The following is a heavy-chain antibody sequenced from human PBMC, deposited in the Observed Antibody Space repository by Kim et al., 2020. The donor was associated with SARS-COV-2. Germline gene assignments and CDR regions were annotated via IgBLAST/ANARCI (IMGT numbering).Heavy chain of an antibody. J-gene: IGHJ4*02. CDR3: ANAVHYDQRNPPWF. V-gene: IGHV3-30*18. Sequence: GGSLRLSCAASGFTFSSYGMHWVRQAPGKGLEWVAVISYDGSNKYYADSVKGRFTISRDNSKNTLYLQMNSLRAEDTAVYYCANAVHYDQRNPPWFWGQGTLVTVSS. D-gene: IGHD3-3*01. CDR1: GFTFSSYG. CDR2: ISYDGSNK.